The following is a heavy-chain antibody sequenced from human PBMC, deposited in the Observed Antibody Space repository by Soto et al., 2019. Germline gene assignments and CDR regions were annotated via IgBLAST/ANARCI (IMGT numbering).Heavy chain of an antibody. Sequence: AGGSLRLSCAASGFTFSSYAMSWVRQAPGKGLEWVSAISGSGGSTYYADSVKGRFTISRDNSKNTLYLQMNSLRAEDTAVYYCAKDAENSGWYAYYYGMDVWGQGTTVTVS. V-gene: IGHV3-23*01. CDR2: ISGSGGST. D-gene: IGHD6-19*01. CDR1: GFTFSSYA. CDR3: AKDAENSGWYAYYYGMDV. J-gene: IGHJ6*02.